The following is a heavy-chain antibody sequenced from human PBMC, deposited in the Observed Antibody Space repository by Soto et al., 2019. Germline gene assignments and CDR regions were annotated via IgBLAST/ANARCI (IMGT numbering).Heavy chain of an antibody. CDR3: ARCGWYVVWFDP. Sequence: QLQLQESGPGLVKPSETLSLTCTVSGGSISSSSYYWGWIRQPPGKGLEWIGSIYYSGSTYYNPSLKSRVTISVDTSKNQFSLKLSCVTAADTAVYYCARCGWYVVWFDPWGQGTLVTVSS. CDR1: GGSISSSSYY. V-gene: IGHV4-39*01. CDR2: IYYSGST. J-gene: IGHJ5*02. D-gene: IGHD6-19*01.